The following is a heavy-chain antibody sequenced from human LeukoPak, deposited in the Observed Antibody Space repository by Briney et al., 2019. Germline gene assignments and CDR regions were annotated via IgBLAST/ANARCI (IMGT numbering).Heavy chain of an antibody. Sequence: GGSLRLSCAASGFTVSSNYMSWVRQAPGKGLEWVSVIYSGSSTYYADSVKGRFTISRDNSKNTLYLQMNSLRAEDTAVYYCARVCGGDCKNAFDIWGQGTMVTVSS. V-gene: IGHV3-66*01. CDR2: IYSGSST. J-gene: IGHJ3*02. CDR1: GFTVSSNY. CDR3: ARVCGGDCKNAFDI. D-gene: IGHD2-21*02.